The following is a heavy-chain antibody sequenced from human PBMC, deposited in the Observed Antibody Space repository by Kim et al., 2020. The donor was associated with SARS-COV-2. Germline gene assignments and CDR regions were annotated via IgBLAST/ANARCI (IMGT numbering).Heavy chain of an antibody. J-gene: IGHJ6*02. CDR2: IYPGDSDT. CDR3: ARQGYSKGPSSYYYYYGMDV. D-gene: IGHD4-4*01. CDR1: GYSFTSYW. Sequence: GESLKISCKGSGYSFTSYWIGWVRQMPGKGLEWMGIIYPGDSDTRYSPSFQGQVTISADKSISTAYLQWSSLKASDTAMYYCARQGYSKGPSSYYYYYGMDVWGQGTTVTVSS. V-gene: IGHV5-51*01.